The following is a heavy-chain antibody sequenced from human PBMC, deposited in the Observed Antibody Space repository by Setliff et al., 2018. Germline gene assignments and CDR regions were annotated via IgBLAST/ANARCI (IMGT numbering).Heavy chain of an antibody. CDR1: GFTFSSYW. D-gene: IGHD5-18*01. J-gene: IGHJ4*02. Sequence: ETLRLSCAASGFTFSSYWMSWVRQAPGKGLEWVANIKQDGSEKYYVDSVKGRFTISRDNAKNSLYLQMNSLRAEDTAVYYCARRVGSVGIQLPDYWGQGTLVTVSS. CDR3: ARRVGSVGIQLPDY. V-gene: IGHV3-7*03. CDR2: IKQDGSEK.